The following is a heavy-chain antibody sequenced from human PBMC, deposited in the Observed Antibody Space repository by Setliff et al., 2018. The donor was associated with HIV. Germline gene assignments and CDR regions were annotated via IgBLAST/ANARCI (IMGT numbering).Heavy chain of an antibody. CDR3: ASGIDPYTSTWVDS. CDR2: ISSTGGYI. D-gene: IGHD1-20*01. CDR1: GFAFEKYY. J-gene: IGHJ4*02. V-gene: IGHV3-11*03. Sequence: GGSLRLSCLASGFAFEKYYMSWIRQTPEKTLEWISFISSTGGYITYADSVKGRFTVSRDNAVNSLFLQMDGLRAEDTAIYYCASGIDPYTSTWVDSWGQGTLVTVSS.